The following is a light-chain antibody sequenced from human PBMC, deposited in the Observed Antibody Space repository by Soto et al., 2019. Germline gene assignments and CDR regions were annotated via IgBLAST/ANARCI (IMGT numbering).Light chain of an antibody. CDR1: QAICNH. Sequence: DIKMTQSPSALSASVGDTVTVTCRESQAICNHLAWFQQQPGKVPQRLIFSVSTLQRGAPSRFSGSGSETDFTLTITNLQTEDFASYFCLQHYTSTPTFGGGT. CDR2: SVS. V-gene: IGKV1-17*03. CDR3: LQHYTSTPT. J-gene: IGKJ4*01.